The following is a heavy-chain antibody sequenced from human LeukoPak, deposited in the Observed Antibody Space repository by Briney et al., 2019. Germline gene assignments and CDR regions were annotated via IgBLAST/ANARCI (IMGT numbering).Heavy chain of an antibody. CDR3: ANDPSTVTDKVLADY. CDR1: GFTFSSYA. D-gene: IGHD4-17*01. V-gene: IGHV3-23*01. J-gene: IGHJ4*02. Sequence: GGSLRLACAPSGFTFSSYAMSWVRQAPGKGLEWVSAISGSGGSTYYADSVKGRFTISRDNSKNTLYLQMNSLRAEDTAVYYCANDPSTVTDKVLADYWGQGTLVPVSS. CDR2: ISGSGGST.